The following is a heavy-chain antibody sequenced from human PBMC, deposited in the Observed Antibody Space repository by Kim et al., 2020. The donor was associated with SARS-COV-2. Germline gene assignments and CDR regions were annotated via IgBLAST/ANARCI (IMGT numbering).Heavy chain of an antibody. CDR1: GGSISSGGYY. CDR2: IYYSGST. V-gene: IGHV4-31*03. CDR3: ARVLGDRGSYGSFDY. D-gene: IGHD5-18*01. J-gene: IGHJ4*02. Sequence: SETLSLTCTVSGGSISSGGYYWSWIRQHPGKGLEWIGYIYYSGSTYYNPSLKSRVTISVDTSKNQFSLKLSSVTAADTAVYYCARVLGDRGSYGSFDYWGQGTLVTVSS.